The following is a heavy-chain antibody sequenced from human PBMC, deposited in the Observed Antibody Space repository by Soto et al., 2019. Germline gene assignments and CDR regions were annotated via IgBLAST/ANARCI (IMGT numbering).Heavy chain of an antibody. CDR1: GGSVSSGSYY. J-gene: IGHJ4*02. Sequence: PSETLSLTCTVSGGSVSSGSYYWSWIRQPPGKGLEWIGYIYYSGSTNYNPSLKSRVTISVDTSKNQFSLKLSSVTAADTAVYYCARYYDFWSGYYTFDYWGQGTLVTVSS. CDR3: ARYYDFWSGYYTFDY. V-gene: IGHV4-61*01. CDR2: IYYSGST. D-gene: IGHD3-3*01.